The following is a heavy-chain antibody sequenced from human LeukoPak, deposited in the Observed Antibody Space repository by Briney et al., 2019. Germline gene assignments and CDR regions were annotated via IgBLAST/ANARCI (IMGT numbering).Heavy chain of an antibody. D-gene: IGHD6-13*01. V-gene: IGHV3-74*01. Sequence: GSLRLSCAASGFTFSTYWMHWVRQAPGKGLVWVSRINSDGSSTNYADSVEGRFTISRDNAKNTLYLQMNSLRAEDTAVYYCAKDLSTSWYYFDYWGQGTLVTVSS. J-gene: IGHJ4*02. CDR3: AKDLSTSWYYFDY. CDR2: INSDGSST. CDR1: GFTFSTYW.